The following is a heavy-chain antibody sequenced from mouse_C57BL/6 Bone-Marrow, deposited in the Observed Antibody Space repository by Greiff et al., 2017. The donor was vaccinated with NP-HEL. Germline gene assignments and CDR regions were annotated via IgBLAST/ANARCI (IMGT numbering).Heavy chain of an antibody. V-gene: IGHV2-2*01. CDR1: GFSLTSYG. J-gene: IGHJ2*01. CDR2: IWSGGST. CDR3: ARDGLPLFDC. Sequence: QVQLKESGPGLVQPSQSLSITCTVSGFSLTSYGVHWVRQSPGKGLEWLGVIWSGGSTDYNAAFISRLSISKDNYNSQVFFKMNSLHAVDTAIYYCARDGLPLFDCWGQGTTLTVSS. D-gene: IGHD2-3*01.